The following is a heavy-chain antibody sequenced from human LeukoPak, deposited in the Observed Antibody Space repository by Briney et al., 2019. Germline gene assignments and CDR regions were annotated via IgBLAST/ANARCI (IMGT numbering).Heavy chain of an antibody. CDR2: INPNSGGT. Sequence: VSVKVSCKASGYTFTGYYTHWVRQAPGQGLEWMGRINPNSGGTNYAQKFQGRVTMTRDTSISTAYMELSRLRSDDTAVYYCARVFCYYGSGSYYGYWGQGTLVTVSS. CDR3: ARVFCYYGSGSYYGY. CDR1: GYTFTGYY. V-gene: IGHV1-2*06. D-gene: IGHD3-10*01. J-gene: IGHJ4*02.